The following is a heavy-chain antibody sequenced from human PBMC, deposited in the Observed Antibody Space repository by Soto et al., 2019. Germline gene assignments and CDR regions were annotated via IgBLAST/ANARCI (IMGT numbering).Heavy chain of an antibody. D-gene: IGHD3-10*01. CDR3: ARLSGQMAAYGMDV. J-gene: IGHJ6*02. Sequence: VASVKVSCKASGYTLTGYYMHWVRQAPGQGLEWMGWINPNSGGTNYAQKFQGRVTMTRDTSISTAYMELSRLRSDDTAVYYCARLSGQMAAYGMDVWGQGTTVTVSS. CDR2: INPNSGGT. V-gene: IGHV1-2*02. CDR1: GYTLTGYY.